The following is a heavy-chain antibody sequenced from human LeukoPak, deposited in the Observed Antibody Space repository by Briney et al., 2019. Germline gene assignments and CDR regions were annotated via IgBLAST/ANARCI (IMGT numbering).Heavy chain of an antibody. D-gene: IGHD3-22*01. V-gene: IGHV4-59*01. CDR1: GGSISSYY. J-gene: IGHJ3*02. CDR3: ARFDSSGYYYGDTKPNDAFDI. Sequence: SETLSLTCTVSGGSISSYYWSWIRQPPGKGLEWIGYIYYSGSTNYNPSLKSRVTISVDTSKNQFSLKLSSVTAADTAVYYCARFDSSGYYYGDTKPNDAFDIWGRGTMVTVSS. CDR2: IYYSGST.